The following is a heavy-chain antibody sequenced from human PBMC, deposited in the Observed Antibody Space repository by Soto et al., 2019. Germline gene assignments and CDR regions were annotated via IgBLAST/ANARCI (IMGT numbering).Heavy chain of an antibody. CDR1: GGSIKSDNYY. J-gene: IGHJ4*02. D-gene: IGHD3-22*01. CDR2: IYYSGST. V-gene: IGHV4-39*07. Sequence: SETLSLTCTVSGGSIKSDNYYWGWIRQPPGKGLEWIGTIYYSGSTHYNPSLKNRVTISVDTSKNQFSLKLSSVTAADTAVYYCASLRNYYDSSGYNYWGQGTLVTVSS. CDR3: ASLRNYYDSSGYNY.